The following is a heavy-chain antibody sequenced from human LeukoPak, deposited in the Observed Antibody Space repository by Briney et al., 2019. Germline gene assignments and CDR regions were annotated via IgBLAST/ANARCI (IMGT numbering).Heavy chain of an antibody. CDR3: ARVPLKKQWLPTRGAFDI. Sequence: GGSLRLSCAASGFTFSSYWMHWVRQAPGKGLVWVSRINSDGSSTSYADSVKGRFTISRDNAKNTLYLQMNSLRAEDTAVYYCARVPLKKQWLPTRGAFDIWGQGTMVTVSS. J-gene: IGHJ3*02. CDR1: GFTFSSYW. D-gene: IGHD6-19*01. V-gene: IGHV3-74*01. CDR2: INSDGSST.